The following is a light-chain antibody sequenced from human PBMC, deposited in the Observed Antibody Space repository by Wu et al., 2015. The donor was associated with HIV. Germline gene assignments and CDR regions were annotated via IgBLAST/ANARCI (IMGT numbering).Light chain of an antibody. CDR2: GAS. J-gene: IGKJ4*01. Sequence: EIVLTQSPGSLSLSPGDRATLSCRTSQTISNNYLAWYQQRPGQAPRLLIFGASTRATGIPARFSGTGSGTEFTLTITSLQSEDVAVYYCQHYNNLPLTFGGGTKVEI. V-gene: IGKV3-15*01. CDR1: QTISNNY. CDR3: QHYNNLPLT.